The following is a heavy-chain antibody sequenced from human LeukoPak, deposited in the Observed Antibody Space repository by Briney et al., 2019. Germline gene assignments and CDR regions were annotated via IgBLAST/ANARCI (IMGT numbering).Heavy chain of an antibody. CDR2: IYYSGST. CDR1: GGSISSGDYY. J-gene: IGHJ4*02. CDR3: AAPLTTGY. Sequence: ASETLSLTCTVSGGSISSGDYYWSWIRQPPGKGLEWIGYIYYSGSTYYNPSLKSRVTISGDTSKNQVSLKLSSVTAADTAVYYCAAPLTTGYWGQGTLVTVSS. D-gene: IGHD4-11*01. V-gene: IGHV4-30-4*01.